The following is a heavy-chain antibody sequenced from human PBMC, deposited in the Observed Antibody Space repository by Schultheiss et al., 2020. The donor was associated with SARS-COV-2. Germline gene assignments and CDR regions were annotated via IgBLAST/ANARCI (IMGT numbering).Heavy chain of an antibody. CDR3: ARGPIFGIVSNWFDP. CDR2: FLYSGST. Sequence: SETLSLTCSVSGGSISSYYWTWIRQPPGKGLEWIVYFLYSGSTNYNPSLKSRVTISVDTSKNQFSLKLTSVTAADTAVYYCARGPIFGIVSNWFDPWGQGTLVTVSS. J-gene: IGHJ5*02. D-gene: IGHD3-3*01. V-gene: IGHV4-59*01. CDR1: GGSISSYY.